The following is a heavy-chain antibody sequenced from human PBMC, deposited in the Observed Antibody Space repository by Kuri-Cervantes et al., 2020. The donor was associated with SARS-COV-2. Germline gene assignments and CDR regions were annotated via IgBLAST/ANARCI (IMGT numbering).Heavy chain of an antibody. CDR1: GGSISSSSYY. Sequence: SETLSLTCTVSGGSISSSSYYWGWIRQPPGKGLEWIGSIYYSGSTYYNPSLKSRVTISVDTSKNQFSLKLSSVTAADTAVYYCARAPGYYYDSSGYSQNWFDPGAREPWSPSPQ. V-gene: IGHV4-39*07. CDR2: IYYSGST. CDR3: ARAPGYYYDSSGYSQNWFDP. D-gene: IGHD3-22*01. J-gene: IGHJ5*02.